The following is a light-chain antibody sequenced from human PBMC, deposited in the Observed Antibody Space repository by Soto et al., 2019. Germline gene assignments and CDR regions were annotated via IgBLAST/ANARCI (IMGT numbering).Light chain of an antibody. CDR1: SSDVGSYNL. CDR3: CSYATSSPVV. CDR2: EVS. Sequence: QSVLTQPASVSGSPGQSITISCTGTSSDVGSYNLVSWYQQHPGKAPKVMIYEVSKRPSGVSNRFSGSKSGNTASLTISGLQAEDEADYYCCSYATSSPVVFGGGTKLTVL. V-gene: IGLV2-23*02. J-gene: IGLJ2*01.